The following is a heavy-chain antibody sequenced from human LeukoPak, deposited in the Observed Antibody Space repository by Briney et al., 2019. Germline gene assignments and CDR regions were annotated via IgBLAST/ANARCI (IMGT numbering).Heavy chain of an antibody. J-gene: IGHJ4*02. Sequence: GGSLRLSCAASGFTFRTYGMHWVRQAPGKGLEWVAVIWYDGSEKYYADSVKGRFTISRDNFKNTLYLQMDSLRVEDTAVYYCAKDLGICWYYFDNWGQGTLVTVSS. CDR3: AKDLGICWYYFDN. V-gene: IGHV3-33*06. D-gene: IGHD6-13*01. CDR1: GFTFRTYG. CDR2: IWYDGSEK.